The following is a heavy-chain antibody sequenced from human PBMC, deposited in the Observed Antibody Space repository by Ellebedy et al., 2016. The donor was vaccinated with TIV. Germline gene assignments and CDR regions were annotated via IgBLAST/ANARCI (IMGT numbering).Heavy chain of an antibody. CDR3: ARQTVATSVNDGFDI. V-gene: IGHV3-7*01. CDR2: IKQDGSEK. D-gene: IGHD4-17*01. CDR1: GFTFSGYW. J-gene: IGHJ3*02. Sequence: GESLKITCAASGFTFSGYWMSWVRQAPGKGLEWVANIKQDGSEKYYVDSVKGRFTISRDNAKNSLYLQMNSLRAEDTAVYYCARQTVATSVNDGFDIWGLGTVVTVSS.